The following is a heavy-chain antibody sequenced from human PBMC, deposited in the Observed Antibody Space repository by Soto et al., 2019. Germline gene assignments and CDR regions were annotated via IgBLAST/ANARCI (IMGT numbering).Heavy chain of an antibody. Sequence: EVQLLESGGGLVQPGGSLRLSCAASGFTFSSYAMSWVRQAPGKGLEWVSAISGSGGSTYYADSVKGRFTISRDNSKNTLYLQMNSLRAEDTAVYYCAKENRSPLRRSEYFQHWGQGTLDTVSS. V-gene: IGHV3-23*01. CDR1: GFTFSSYA. CDR3: AKENRSPLRRSEYFQH. D-gene: IGHD4-17*01. J-gene: IGHJ1*01. CDR2: ISGSGGST.